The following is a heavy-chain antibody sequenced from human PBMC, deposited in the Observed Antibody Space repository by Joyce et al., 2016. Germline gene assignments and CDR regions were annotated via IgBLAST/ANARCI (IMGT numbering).Heavy chain of an antibody. J-gene: IGHJ3*01. Sequence: QEQLVQSGAEVKQPGASVKVSCQASGYTFTTSYLHWVRQAPGQGLEWMGWINPNKGDTNSAQKFQGRVTMTRATSISTAFMELRRLTSDDTAVYFCVVVVATNSNFDVWGQGTMVTVSS. CDR1: GYTFTTSY. CDR3: VVVVATNSNFDV. D-gene: IGHD2-15*01. V-gene: IGHV1-2*02. CDR2: INPNKGDT.